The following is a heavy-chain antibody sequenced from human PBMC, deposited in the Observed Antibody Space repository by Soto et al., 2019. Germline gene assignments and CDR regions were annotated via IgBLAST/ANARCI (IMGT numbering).Heavy chain of an antibody. V-gene: IGHV4-34*01. J-gene: IGHJ4*02. Sequence: SETLSLTCAVYGGSFSGYYWSWIRQPPGKGLEWIGEINHSGSTNYNPSLKSRVTISVDTSKNQFSLQLSSVNAADTDVYYCAKNLPRTGRFDYWGQGTVVTVSS. CDR3: AKNLPRTGRFDY. CDR1: GGSFSGYY. CDR2: INHSGST.